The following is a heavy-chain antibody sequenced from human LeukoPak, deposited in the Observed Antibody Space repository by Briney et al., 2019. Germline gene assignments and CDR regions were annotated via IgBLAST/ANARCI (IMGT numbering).Heavy chain of an antibody. D-gene: IGHD6-13*01. J-gene: IGHJ6*02. V-gene: IGHV1-3*01. CDR1: GYTFATYA. CDR2: INAYDNT. CDR3: ARAGSSSWSQHYYYGMDV. Sequence: ASVKVSCKASGYTFATYAIHWVRQAPGQRLEWMGWINAYDNTKYSQKFQGRVTFTRDTSASTAYMELSSLRSEDTAVYYCARAGSSSWSQHYYYGMDVWGQGTTVTVSS.